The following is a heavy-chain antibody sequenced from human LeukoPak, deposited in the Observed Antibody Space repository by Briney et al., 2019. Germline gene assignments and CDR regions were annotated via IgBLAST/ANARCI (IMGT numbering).Heavy chain of an antibody. Sequence: PGGSLRLSCAASGFTFSSYGMHWVRQAPGKGLEWVANIKQDGSEKYYVDSVKGRFTISRDNAKNSLYLQMNSLRAEDTAVYYCAREASSGSYYFGYYYYMDVWGKGTTVTVSS. CDR2: IKQDGSEK. V-gene: IGHV3-7*01. J-gene: IGHJ6*03. CDR1: GFTFSSYG. D-gene: IGHD3-10*01. CDR3: AREASSGSYYFGYYYYMDV.